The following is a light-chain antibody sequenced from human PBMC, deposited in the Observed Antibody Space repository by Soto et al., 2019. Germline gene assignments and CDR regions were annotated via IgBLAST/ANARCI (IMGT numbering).Light chain of an antibody. CDR2: DVS. J-gene: IGLJ1*01. CDR1: GSDVGAYHY. CDR3: YSYTSSSTYV. Sequence: QSALTQPASVSGSPGQSITISCSGTGSDVGAYHYVSWYQQHPAKAPKLMIYDVSNRPSGVSDRFSGSKSGNTASLTLSGLQAEDEADYYCYSYTSSSTYVFGSGTKVTV. V-gene: IGLV2-14*01.